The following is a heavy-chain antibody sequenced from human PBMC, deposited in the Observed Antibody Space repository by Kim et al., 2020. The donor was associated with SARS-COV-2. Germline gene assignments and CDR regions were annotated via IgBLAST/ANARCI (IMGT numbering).Heavy chain of an antibody. Sequence: GGSLRLSCAAAGFTFSSYAMSWVRQPPGKGLEWVSAISDVGGSRYYTDSVKGRFTISRDNSKNTLYLQMNSLRAEDTAVYFCAKGGTLVRGATTGFDPWG. CDR3: AKGGTLVRGATTGFDP. D-gene: IGHD3-10*01. J-gene: IGHJ5*02. CDR1: GFTFSSYA. CDR2: ISDVGGSR. V-gene: IGHV3-23*01.